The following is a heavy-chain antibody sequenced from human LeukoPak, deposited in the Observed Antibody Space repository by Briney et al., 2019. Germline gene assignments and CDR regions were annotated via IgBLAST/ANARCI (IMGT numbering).Heavy chain of an antibody. D-gene: IGHD3-9*01. J-gene: IGHJ4*02. CDR3: ARDFPRYFDWLTHDY. Sequence: ASVKVSCKASGYTFTSYAMHWVRQAPGQRLEWMGWINAGNGNTKYSQKFQGRVTITRDTSASTAYMELSSLRSEDTAVYYCARDFPRYFDWLTHDYWGQGTLVTVSS. V-gene: IGHV1-3*01. CDR2: INAGNGNT. CDR1: GYTFTSYA.